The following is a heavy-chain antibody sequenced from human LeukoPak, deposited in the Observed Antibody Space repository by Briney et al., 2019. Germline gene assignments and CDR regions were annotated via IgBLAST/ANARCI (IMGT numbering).Heavy chain of an antibody. V-gene: IGHV1-69*05. D-gene: IGHD2-8*01. Sequence: SVKVSCKASGGTFSSYAISWVRQAPGQGLEWMGRIISIFGTANYAQKFQGRVTITTDESTSTAYMELSSLRSEDTAVYYCAGENCTNGVCRFDYWGQGTLVTVSS. CDR1: GGTFSSYA. CDR2: IISIFGTA. J-gene: IGHJ4*02. CDR3: AGENCTNGVCRFDY.